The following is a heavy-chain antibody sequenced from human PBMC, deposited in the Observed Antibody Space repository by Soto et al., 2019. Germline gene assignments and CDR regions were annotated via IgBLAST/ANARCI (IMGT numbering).Heavy chain of an antibody. CDR1: GFTFITYA. V-gene: IGHV3-23*01. CDR3: AKGFTGTPGYYFDY. CDR2: ISRSGDNT. J-gene: IGHJ4*02. D-gene: IGHD6-13*01. Sequence: PGGSLRLSCAASGFTFITYALSWVLQAPGKGLEWVSGISRSGDNTYYADSVKGRFTISRDNSKNTLYLQMNSLRVEDTAVYYCAKGFTGTPGYYFDYWGQGTLVTVSS.